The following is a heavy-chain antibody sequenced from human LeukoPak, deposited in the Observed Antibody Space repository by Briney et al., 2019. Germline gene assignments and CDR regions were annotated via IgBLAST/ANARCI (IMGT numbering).Heavy chain of an antibody. V-gene: IGHV3-9*01. Sequence: PGGSLRLSCAASGFTFDDYAMHWVRQAPGKGLEWVSGISWNSGSIGYADSVKGRFTISRDNAKNSLYLQMNSLRAEDTALYYCAKDESSSSWYFDYWGQGTLVTVSS. CDR2: ISWNSGSI. CDR3: AKDESSSSWYFDY. J-gene: IGHJ4*02. CDR1: GFTFDDYA. D-gene: IGHD6-13*01.